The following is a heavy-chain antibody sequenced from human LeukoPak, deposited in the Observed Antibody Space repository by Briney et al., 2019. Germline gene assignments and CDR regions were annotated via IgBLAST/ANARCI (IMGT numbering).Heavy chain of an antibody. CDR2: INSDGSIT. J-gene: IGHJ6*02. V-gene: IGHV3-74*01. D-gene: IGHD5-18*01. Sequence: GGSLRLSRAASGFTFTTYWMHWVRQAPGKGLVWVSHINSDGSITSYADSVKGRFTISRDNAKNTLYLQMNSLRAEDTAVYYCARDAVDTANAVWGQGTTVTVSS. CDR3: ARDAVDTANAV. CDR1: GFTFTTYW.